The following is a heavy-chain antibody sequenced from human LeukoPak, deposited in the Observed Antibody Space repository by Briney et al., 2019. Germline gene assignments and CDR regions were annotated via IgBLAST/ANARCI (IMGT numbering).Heavy chain of an antibody. D-gene: IGHD3-16*01. V-gene: IGHV3-48*01. CDR3: ARDPHSGLTRFW. Sequence: GGSLRLSCAASGFTFSTYSMNWVRQAPGKGLEWVSYISRGSDDIRYADSVRGRFTISRDNAKNSLSLQMNSLRADDTAVYYCARDPHSGLTRFWGGQGTLVTVSP. J-gene: IGHJ4*02. CDR2: ISRGSDDI. CDR1: GFTFSTYS.